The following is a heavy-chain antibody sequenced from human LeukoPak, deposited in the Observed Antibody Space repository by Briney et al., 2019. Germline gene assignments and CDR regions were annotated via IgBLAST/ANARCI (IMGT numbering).Heavy chain of an antibody. D-gene: IGHD2-2*01. CDR1: GFTFSSYA. Sequence: PGGSLRLSCAASGFTFSSYAMHWVRQAPGKGLEWVAVISYDGSNKYYADSVKGRFTISRDNSKNTLYLQMNSLRAEDTAVYYCARDHFPFCSSTSCYQDYWGQGTLVTVSS. J-gene: IGHJ4*02. V-gene: IGHV3-30-3*01. CDR3: ARDHFPFCSSTSCYQDY. CDR2: ISYDGSNK.